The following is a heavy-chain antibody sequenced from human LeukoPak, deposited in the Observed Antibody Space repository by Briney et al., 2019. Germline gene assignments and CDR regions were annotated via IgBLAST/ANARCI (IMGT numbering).Heavy chain of an antibody. CDR2: INTDGSST. CDR1: GFTFSSYW. CDR3: ARAQTTPDF. J-gene: IGHJ4*02. V-gene: IGHV3-74*01. D-gene: IGHD4-17*01. Sequence: GGSMRLSCAASGFTFSSYWMHWVRQAPGKGLVWVSRINTDGSSTTYADSVKGRFTMSRDNAKNMVYLQMNSLRADDTAVYYCARAQTTPDFWGQGTLVTVSS.